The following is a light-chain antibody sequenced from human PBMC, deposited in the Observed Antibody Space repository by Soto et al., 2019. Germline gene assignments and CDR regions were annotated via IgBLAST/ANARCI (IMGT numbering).Light chain of an antibody. CDR1: QSVSSSY. CDR3: QQYDSSPRT. V-gene: IGKV3-20*01. J-gene: IGKJ1*01. Sequence: EILLTQSPCTLSLSPGERATLSCRASQSVSSSYLAWYQQKPGKAPRLLIYGASSRASGIPDRFSGSGSGTDFTLTISRLEPEDFAVYYCQQYDSSPRTFGQGTKVDIK. CDR2: GAS.